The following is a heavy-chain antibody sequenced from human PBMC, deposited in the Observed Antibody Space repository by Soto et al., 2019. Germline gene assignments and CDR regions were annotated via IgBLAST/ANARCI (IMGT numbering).Heavy chain of an antibody. V-gene: IGHV4-39*01. CDR1: GGSISSSSYY. D-gene: IGHD3-22*01. Sequence: SETLSLTCTVSGGSISSSSYYWGWIRQPPGKGLEWIGSIYYSGSTYYNPSLKSRVTISVDTSKNQFSLKLSSVTAADTAMYYCASLAHYDSSGYLPYFDHWGQGTLVTVSS. CDR2: IYYSGST. CDR3: ASLAHYDSSGYLPYFDH. J-gene: IGHJ4*02.